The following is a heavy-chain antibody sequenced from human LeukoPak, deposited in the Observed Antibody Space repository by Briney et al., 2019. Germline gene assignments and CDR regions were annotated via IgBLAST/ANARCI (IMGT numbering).Heavy chain of an antibody. Sequence: ASVRVSCKASGYTFNSYGINWVRQAPGQGLEWMRWISAYNGNTNYAQKLQGRVTITRNTSISTAYMELSSLRSEDTAVYYCARGRVRGVPGGYWGQGTLVTVSS. CDR1: GYTFNSYG. CDR2: ISAYNGNT. J-gene: IGHJ4*02. V-gene: IGHV1-18*01. D-gene: IGHD3-10*01. CDR3: ARGRVRGVPGGY.